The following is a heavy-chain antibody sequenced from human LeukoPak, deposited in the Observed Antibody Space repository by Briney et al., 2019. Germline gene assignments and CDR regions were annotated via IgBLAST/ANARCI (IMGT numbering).Heavy chain of an antibody. CDR1: GGSISSSSYY. CDR2: IYYSGST. CDR3: ATIPENHSVHYYYYMDV. J-gene: IGHJ6*03. V-gene: IGHV4-39*07. Sequence: PSETLSLTCTVSGGSISSSSYYWGWIPQPPGKGLEWIGSIYYSGSTYYNPSLKSRVTISVDTSKNQFSLKLSSVTAADTAVYYCATIPENHSVHYYYYMDVWGKGTTVTVSS. D-gene: IGHD1-14*01.